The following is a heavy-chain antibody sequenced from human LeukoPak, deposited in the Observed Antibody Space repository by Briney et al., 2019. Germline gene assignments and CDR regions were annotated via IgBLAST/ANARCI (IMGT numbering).Heavy chain of an antibody. CDR3: ARGVIAAPHYYYGMDV. V-gene: IGHV4-34*01. CDR2: INHSGST. J-gene: IGHJ6*02. CDR1: GGSFSGYY. D-gene: IGHD6-6*01. Sequence: KPSETLSLTCAVYGGSFSGYYWSWIRQPPGKGLEWIGEINHSGSTNYNPSLKSRVTISVDTSKNQFSLKLSSVTAADTAVYYCARGVIAAPHYYYGMDVWGQGTTVTVSS.